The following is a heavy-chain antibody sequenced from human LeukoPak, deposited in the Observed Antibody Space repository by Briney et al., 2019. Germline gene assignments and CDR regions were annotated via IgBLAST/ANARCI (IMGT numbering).Heavy chain of an antibody. D-gene: IGHD1-1*01. CDR2: INPNSGGT. V-gene: IGHV1-2*02. CDR1: GYIFTGYY. J-gene: IGHJ4*02. CDR3: ARDLKWNNFDY. Sequence: ASVKVSCKASGYIFTGYYMHWARQAPGQGLEWMGWINPNSGGTNYAQKFQGRVTMTRDTSISTAYMELSRLRSDDTAVYYCARDLKWNNFDYWGQGALVTLSS.